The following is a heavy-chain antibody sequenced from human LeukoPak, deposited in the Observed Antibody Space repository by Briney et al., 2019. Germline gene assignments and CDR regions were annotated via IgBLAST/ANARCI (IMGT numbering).Heavy chain of an antibody. Sequence: SETLSLTCTVSSGSISGVGYYWTWIRQPPGKGLEWIGYIFHSGSAHYNASLQNRVTISIDRDRSQFFLRLKSVTAADTAVYYCVRPRSPGIPSADALDIWGRGTMVTVSS. D-gene: IGHD6-6*01. J-gene: IGHJ3*02. CDR1: SGSISGVGYY. CDR2: IFHSGSA. V-gene: IGHV4-30-2*01. CDR3: VRPRSPGIPSADALDI.